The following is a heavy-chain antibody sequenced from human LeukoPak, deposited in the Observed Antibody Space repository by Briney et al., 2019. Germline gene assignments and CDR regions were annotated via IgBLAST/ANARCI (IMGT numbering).Heavy chain of an antibody. CDR3: ARDLNGSYGRWLDP. CDR2: IFYNGNT. CDR1: VGSISTYY. J-gene: IGHJ5*02. Sequence: KPSETLSLTCTVSVGSISTYYWSWIRQPPGKGLEWIGYIFYNGNTNYNPSLKSRVTISIDTSRNEFSLKLSSVTAADTAVYYCARDLNGSYGRWLDPWGPGTLVTVSS. V-gene: IGHV4-59*01. D-gene: IGHD1-26*01.